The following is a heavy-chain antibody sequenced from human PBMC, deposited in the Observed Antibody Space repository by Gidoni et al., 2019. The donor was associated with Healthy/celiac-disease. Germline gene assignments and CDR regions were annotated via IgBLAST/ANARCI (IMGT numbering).Heavy chain of an antibody. V-gene: IGHV3-30*18. CDR3: AKGSSVVTPGWFDP. J-gene: IGHJ5*02. CDR2: ISYDGSNK. CDR1: GFTFSSYG. D-gene: IGHD2-21*02. Sequence: QVQLVESGGGVVQPGRSLRLSCAASGFTFSSYGMHWVRQAPGKGLEWVAVISYDGSNKYYADSVKGRFTISRDNSKNTLYLQMNSLRAEDTAVYYCAKGSSVVTPGWFDPWGQGTLVTVSS.